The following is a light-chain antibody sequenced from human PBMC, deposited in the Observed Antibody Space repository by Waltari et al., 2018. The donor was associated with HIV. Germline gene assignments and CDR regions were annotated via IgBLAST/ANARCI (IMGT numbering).Light chain of an antibody. CDR2: HTN. V-gene: IGLV1-40*01. CDR1: NSNNGTHD. CDR3: QSSDSTLSGSV. J-gene: IGLJ2*01. Sequence: QSVLTQPPSVSGAPGQRVTLSCTGSNSNNGTHDVHWYQQFPGTAPHLLIYHTNSRPAGVPDLFSGSKSGTSASLAISGLQAEDEADYFCQSSDSTLSGSVFGGGTKLTVL.